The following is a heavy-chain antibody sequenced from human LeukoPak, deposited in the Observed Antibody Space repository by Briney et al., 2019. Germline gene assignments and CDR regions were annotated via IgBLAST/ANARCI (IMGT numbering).Heavy chain of an antibody. CDR1: GGSFSGYY. D-gene: IGHD3-10*01. CDR3: ARGPKYYYGSGIYDP. Sequence: PSETLSLTCAVYGGSFSGYYWSWIRQPPGKGLEWIGEINHSGSTNYNPSLKSRVTISVDTSKNQFSLKLSSVTAADTAVYYCARGPKYYYGSGIYDPWGQGTLVTVSP. V-gene: IGHV4-34*01. CDR2: INHSGST. J-gene: IGHJ5*02.